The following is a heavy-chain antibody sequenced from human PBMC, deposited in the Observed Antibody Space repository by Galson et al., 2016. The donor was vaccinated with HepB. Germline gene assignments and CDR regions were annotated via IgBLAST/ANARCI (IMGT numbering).Heavy chain of an antibody. J-gene: IGHJ4*02. V-gene: IGHV4-61*02. CDR1: GGSISSGSYF. CDR2: MFTSGNS. D-gene: IGHD3-10*01. Sequence: TVSGGSISSGSYFCNWIRQPAGKGLEWIGSMFTSGNSNYNPSLKSRVTISLDTSKNQFFLKMSSVTAADTAVYYCAVWFGDVNYWGQGILVTVSS. CDR3: AVWFGDVNY.